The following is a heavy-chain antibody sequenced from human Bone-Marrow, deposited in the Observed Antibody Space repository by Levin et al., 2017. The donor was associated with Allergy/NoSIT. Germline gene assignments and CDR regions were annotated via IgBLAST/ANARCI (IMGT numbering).Heavy chain of an antibody. CDR3: ARDPARGYYDSSGYSGDH. CDR2: ITSSGDST. Sequence: SCAASGFTFRHYPMNWVRQAPGKGLEWVSCITSSGDSTYYADSVKGRFTISRDNAKNSLYLQLNRLRDEDTAMYYCARDPARGYYDSSGYSGDHWGQGTLGTVSS. V-gene: IGHV3-48*02. J-gene: IGHJ4*01. D-gene: IGHD3-22*01. CDR1: GFTFRHYP.